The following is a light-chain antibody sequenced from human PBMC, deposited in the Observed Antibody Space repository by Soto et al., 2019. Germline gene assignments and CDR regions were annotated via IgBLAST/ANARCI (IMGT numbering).Light chain of an antibody. CDR3: QQRHMWPIT. V-gene: IGKV3D-20*02. Sequence: EIELAQSPGTLSLPPGERATLSCRASQSIDTRRIAWFQQKPGQAPRLLIFGASTRATGIPPRFSGSGSGTDFTLTISSLEPEDSAVYYCQQRHMWPITFGQGTRLEIK. CDR2: GAS. J-gene: IGKJ5*01. CDR1: QSIDTRR.